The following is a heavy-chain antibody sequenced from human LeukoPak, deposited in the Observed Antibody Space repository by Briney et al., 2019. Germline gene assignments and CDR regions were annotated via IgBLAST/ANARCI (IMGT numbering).Heavy chain of an antibody. CDR3: ARGPSITMIVRD. D-gene: IGHD3-22*01. J-gene: IGHJ4*02. CDR2: IYYSGST. Sequence: SETLSLTCTVSGGSISSYYWNWIRQPPGKGLEWIGYIYYSGSTNYNPSLKSRVTISVDTSKNQFSLKLSSVTAADTAVYYCARGPSITMIVRDWGQGTLVTVSS. V-gene: IGHV4-59*01. CDR1: GGSISSYY.